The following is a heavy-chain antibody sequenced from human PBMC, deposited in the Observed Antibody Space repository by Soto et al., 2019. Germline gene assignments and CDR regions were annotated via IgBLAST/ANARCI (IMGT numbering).Heavy chain of an antibody. D-gene: IGHD1-1*01. CDR2: ISGTGVST. V-gene: IGHV3-23*01. J-gene: IGHJ4*02. CDR3: AVCPRNSDNWYGPFDY. CDR1: GFTFSSNA. Sequence: EVQLLESGGGLVQPGESLRLSCAASGFTFSSNAMTWVRQAPGRGLEWVSSISGTGVSTYYADSVKGRFTSSRDNSKNTLFLQMNARSGEDTAIYYCAVCPRNSDNWYGPFDYWGQGTLVTVSS.